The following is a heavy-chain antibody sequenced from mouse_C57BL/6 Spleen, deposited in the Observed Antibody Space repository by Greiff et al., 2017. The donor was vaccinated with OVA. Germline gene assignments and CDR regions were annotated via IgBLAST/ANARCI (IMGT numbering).Heavy chain of an antibody. J-gene: IGHJ3*01. CDR1: GYTFTSYW. V-gene: IGHV1-61*01. CDR3: ARRDDYLFAY. D-gene: IGHD2-4*01. Sequence: VQLQQPGAELVRPGSSVKLSCKASGYTFTSYWMDWVKQRPGQGLEWIGNIYPSDSETHYNQKFKDKATLTVDKSSSTAYMQLSSLTSEDSAVYYCARRDDYLFAYWGQGTLVTVSA. CDR2: IYPSDSET.